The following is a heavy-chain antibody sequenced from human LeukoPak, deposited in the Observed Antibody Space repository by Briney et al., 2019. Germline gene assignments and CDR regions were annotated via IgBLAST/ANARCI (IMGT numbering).Heavy chain of an antibody. J-gene: IGHJ5*02. CDR3: ARHAFVLEAGYWFDP. D-gene: IGHD2-8*02. CDR1: GGSIGSFY. Sequence: SETLPLTCTVSGGSIGSFYWSWIRQAPGKGPEWIANVYGNGNTNYNPSLRGRVSMSVATSSEQFSLRLRSVTAADTATYYCARHAFVLEAGYWFDPWGQGILVTVSS. V-gene: IGHV4-59*08. CDR2: VYGNGNT.